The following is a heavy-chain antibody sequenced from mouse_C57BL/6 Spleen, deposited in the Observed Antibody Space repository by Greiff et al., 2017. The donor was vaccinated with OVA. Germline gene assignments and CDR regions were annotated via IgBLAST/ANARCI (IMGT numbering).Heavy chain of an antibody. CDR1: GYSFTDYN. D-gene: IGHD3-2*02. Sequence: VQLQQSGPELVKPGASVKISCKASGYSFTDYNMNWVKQSNGKSLEWIGVINPNYGTTSYNQKFKGKATLTVDKSSSTAYLQLSSLTSEDTAVYYCTYSSGYPWFAYWGQGTLVTVSA. V-gene: IGHV1-39*01. CDR2: INPNYGTT. CDR3: TYSSGYPWFAY. J-gene: IGHJ3*01.